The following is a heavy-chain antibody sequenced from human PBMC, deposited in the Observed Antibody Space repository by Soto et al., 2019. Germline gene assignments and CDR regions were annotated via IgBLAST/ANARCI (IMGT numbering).Heavy chain of an antibody. CDR2: IYYSGST. Sequence: SETLSLTCTVSGGSISSGGYYWSWIRQHPGKGLEWIGYIYYSGSTYYNPSLKSRVTISVDTSKNQFSLKLSSVTAADTAVYYCARMLPDYYGSGSRLLDAFDIWGQGTMVTVSS. V-gene: IGHV4-31*03. D-gene: IGHD3-10*01. CDR1: GGSISSGGYY. CDR3: ARMLPDYYGSGSRLLDAFDI. J-gene: IGHJ3*02.